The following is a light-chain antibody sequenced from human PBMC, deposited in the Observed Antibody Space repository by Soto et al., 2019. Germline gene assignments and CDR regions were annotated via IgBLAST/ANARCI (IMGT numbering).Light chain of an antibody. V-gene: IGLV2-8*01. CDR3: SSYAGSNIVV. CDR1: SSDVGGYNF. CDR2: EVS. J-gene: IGLJ2*01. Sequence: QSVLTQPPSASGSPGQSVTISCTGTSSDVGGYNFVSWYQQHPGKAPKLMIYEVSERPSGVPDRFSGSKFGNTASLTVSGLQAEDEADYYCSSYAGSNIVVFGGGTKLTVL.